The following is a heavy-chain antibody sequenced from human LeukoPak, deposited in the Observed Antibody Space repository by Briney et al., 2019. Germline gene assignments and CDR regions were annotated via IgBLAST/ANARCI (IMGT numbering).Heavy chain of an antibody. D-gene: IGHD6-13*01. Sequence: GGSLRLSCAASGFTFSSYAMSWVRQAPGKGLEWASGISGSGGSTYYAGSVKGRFTISRDNSKNTLYLQMNSLRAEDTAVYYCAGRSSSWYYFDYWGQGTLVTVSS. CDR2: ISGSGGST. CDR3: AGRSSSWYYFDY. J-gene: IGHJ4*02. CDR1: GFTFSSYA. V-gene: IGHV3-23*01.